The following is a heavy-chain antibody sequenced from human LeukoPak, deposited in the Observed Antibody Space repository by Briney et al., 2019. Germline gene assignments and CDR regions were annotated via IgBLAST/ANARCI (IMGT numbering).Heavy chain of an antibody. D-gene: IGHD5-18*01. Sequence: SETLSLTCSVSGGSISGYYWSWIRQPPGKGLEWIGYIYYSGSTNYSPSLKSRVTISVDTSKNQFSLKLSSVTAADTAVYYCARLVIRGGYKSGMDVWGQGTTVTVSS. J-gene: IGHJ6*02. CDR3: ARLVIRGGYKSGMDV. CDR1: GGSISGYY. V-gene: IGHV4-59*08. CDR2: IYYSGST.